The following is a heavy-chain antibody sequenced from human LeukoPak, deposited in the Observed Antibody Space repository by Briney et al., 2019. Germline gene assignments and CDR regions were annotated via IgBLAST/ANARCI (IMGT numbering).Heavy chain of an antibody. CDR2: INHSGST. CDR3: ARRGRVNYYGSGSSHKRYFDY. V-gene: IGHV4-34*01. CDR1: GGSFSGYY. D-gene: IGHD3-10*01. Sequence: PSETLSLTRAVYGGSFSGYYWSWIRQPPGKGLEWTGEINHSGSTNYNPSLKSRVTISVDTSKNQFSLKLSSVTAADTAVYYCARRGRVNYYGSGSSHKRYFDYWGQGTLVTVSS. J-gene: IGHJ4*02.